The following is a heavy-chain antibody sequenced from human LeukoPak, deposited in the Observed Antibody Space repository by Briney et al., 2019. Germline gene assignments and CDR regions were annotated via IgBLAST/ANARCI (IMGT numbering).Heavy chain of an antibody. J-gene: IGHJ4*02. CDR1: GFTVISNY. CDR3: ARDLHPRLAGFFDY. V-gene: IGHV3-53*01. Sequence: GGSLRLSCAASGFTVISNYMSWARQAPGKGLEWVSVIYSGGNTYYADSVEGRFTISRDNSKNTLYLQMKTLKAEDTAVYYCARDLHPRLAGFFDYWGQGTLVTVSS. CDR2: IYSGGNT. D-gene: IGHD3-3*02.